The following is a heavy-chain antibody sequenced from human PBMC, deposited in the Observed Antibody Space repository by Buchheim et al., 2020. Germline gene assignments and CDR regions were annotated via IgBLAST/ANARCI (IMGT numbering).Heavy chain of an antibody. D-gene: IGHD3-10*01. Sequence: EAQLLESGGGLVQPGGSLRLSCAASGFTFSSYAMSWVRQAPGKGLEWVSAISGSGGSTYYADSVKGRFTISRDNSKNTLYLKMNSLRADDTAVYFCANARFGSTVYGMDVWGQGTT. CDR2: ISGSGGST. J-gene: IGHJ6*02. CDR3: ANARFGSTVYGMDV. CDR1: GFTFSSYA. V-gene: IGHV3-23*01.